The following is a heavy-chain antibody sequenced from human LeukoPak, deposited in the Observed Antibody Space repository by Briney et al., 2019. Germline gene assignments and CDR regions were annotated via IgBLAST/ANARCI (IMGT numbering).Heavy chain of an antibody. CDR3: ARQSGSGFANYYYGMDV. J-gene: IGHJ6*02. CDR2: IYYSGST. Sequence: PSETLSLTCTVSGGSISSSSYYWGWIRQPPGKGLEWIGSIYYSGSTYYNSSLKSRVTISVDTSKNQFSLKLSSVTAADTAVYYCARQSGSGFANYYYGMDVWGQGTTVTVSS. V-gene: IGHV4-39*01. D-gene: IGHD6-25*01. CDR1: GGSISSSSYY.